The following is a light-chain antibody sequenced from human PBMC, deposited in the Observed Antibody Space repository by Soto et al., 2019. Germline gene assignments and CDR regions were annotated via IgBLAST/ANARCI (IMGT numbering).Light chain of an antibody. Sequence: DIQLTQSPSFLSASVGDRVTITCRASQGISSYLAWYQQKPGKAPKLLIYAASILQSGVPSRFSGSGSGTEFTLTISSLQPEDFATYYCQQLNSYPVTFGPGTKVDIK. V-gene: IGKV1-9*01. CDR2: AAS. J-gene: IGKJ3*01. CDR1: QGISSY. CDR3: QQLNSYPVT.